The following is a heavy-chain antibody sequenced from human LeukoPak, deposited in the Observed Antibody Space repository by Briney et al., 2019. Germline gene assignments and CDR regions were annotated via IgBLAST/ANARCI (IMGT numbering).Heavy chain of an antibody. V-gene: IGHV3-64*01. D-gene: IGHD6-19*01. Sequence: PGGSLRLSCAASGFTFSSSVMHWVRQAPGKGLEYVSAITANGGSTYHANSVTGRFTISRDNSENTLYLQMGSLRAEDMAVYYCARSAQDSSGWYAEHWGRGTLVTVSS. CDR3: ARSAQDSSGWYAEH. J-gene: IGHJ4*02. CDR1: GFTFSSSV. CDR2: ITANGGST.